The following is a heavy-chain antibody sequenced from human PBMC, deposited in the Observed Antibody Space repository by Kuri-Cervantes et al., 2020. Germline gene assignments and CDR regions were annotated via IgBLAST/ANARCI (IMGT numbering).Heavy chain of an antibody. CDR3: ARDLVSDFTMVRGVIGD. J-gene: IGHJ4*02. V-gene: IGHV3-30*03. Sequence: GESLKISCAASGFTFSSYGMHWVRQAPGKGLEWVAVISYDGSNKYYADSVKGRFTISGDNSKNTLYLQMNSLRAEDTAVYYCARDLVSDFTMVRGVIGDWGQGTLVTVSS. CDR1: GFTFSSYG. D-gene: IGHD3-10*01. CDR2: ISYDGSNK.